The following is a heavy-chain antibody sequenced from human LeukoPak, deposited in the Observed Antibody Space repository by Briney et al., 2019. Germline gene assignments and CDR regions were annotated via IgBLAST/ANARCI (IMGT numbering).Heavy chain of an antibody. CDR1: GYTFTGYD. Sequence: ASVKVSCKASGYTFTGYDINWVRQATGQGLEWMGWMNPNSGNTGYAQKFQGKFTMTRNTSISTAYMELSSLRSEDTAVYYCASSVLTGSGMDVWGQGTTVTVSS. D-gene: IGHD7-27*01. CDR2: MNPNSGNT. V-gene: IGHV1-8*01. CDR3: ASSVLTGSGMDV. J-gene: IGHJ6*02.